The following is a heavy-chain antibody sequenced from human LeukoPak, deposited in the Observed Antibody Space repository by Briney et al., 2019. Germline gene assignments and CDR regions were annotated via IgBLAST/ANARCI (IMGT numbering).Heavy chain of an antibody. Sequence: SETLSLTCAVYGGSFSGYYWSWIRQPPGKGLEWIGVINHSGSTNYNPSLKSRVTISVDTSKNQFSLKLSSVTAADTAVYYCASSGIAVAGTWFDYWGQGTLVTVSS. J-gene: IGHJ4*02. D-gene: IGHD6-19*01. V-gene: IGHV4-34*01. CDR3: ASSGIAVAGTWFDY. CDR2: INHSGST. CDR1: GGSFSGYY.